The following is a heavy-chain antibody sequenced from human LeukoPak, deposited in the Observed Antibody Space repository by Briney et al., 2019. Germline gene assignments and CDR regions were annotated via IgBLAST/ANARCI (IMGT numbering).Heavy chain of an antibody. CDR3: AKEYVAYCGGDCYSPFDY. D-gene: IGHD2-21*01. CDR2: IWYGGSNK. J-gene: IGHJ4*02. V-gene: IGHV3-30*02. CDR1: GFTFSSYG. Sequence: PGGSLRLSCAASGFTFSSYGMHWVRQAPGKGLEWVAVIWYGGSNKYYADSVKGRFTISRDNSKNTLYLQMNSLRAEDTAVYYCAKEYVAYCGGDCYSPFDYWGQGTLVTVSS.